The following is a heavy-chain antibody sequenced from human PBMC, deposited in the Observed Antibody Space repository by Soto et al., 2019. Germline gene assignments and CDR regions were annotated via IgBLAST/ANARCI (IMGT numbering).Heavy chain of an antibody. CDR3: SSVHPGDTSPVVH. V-gene: IGHV1-46*03. CDR1: GYIFTSYY. CDR2: INPFDGSR. Sequence: ASVKVSCKASGYIFTSYYIHWVRQAPGQGLEWMGWINPFDGSRMFAQSFQGRVTMTRDTSTSTVYMEVSSLRSEDTAVYYGSSVHPGDTSPVVHWG. J-gene: IGHJ1*01. D-gene: IGHD3-10*01.